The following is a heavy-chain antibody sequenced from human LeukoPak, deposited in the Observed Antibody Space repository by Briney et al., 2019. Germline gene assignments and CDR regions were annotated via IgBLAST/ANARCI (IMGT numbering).Heavy chain of an antibody. J-gene: IGHJ4*02. CDR2: IYPGHSDT. CDR1: GYILTNNW. D-gene: IGHD6-13*01. Sequence: GESLKLSRQVSGYILTNNWIGWVRQVPGKGLEWMGRIYPGHSDTTHSPSFQGPVTFSGDKSINTAYLHWSSLKASDTAMYFCARVGYTSSLDYWGQGTRVTVSS. CDR3: ARVGYTSSLDY. V-gene: IGHV5-51*06.